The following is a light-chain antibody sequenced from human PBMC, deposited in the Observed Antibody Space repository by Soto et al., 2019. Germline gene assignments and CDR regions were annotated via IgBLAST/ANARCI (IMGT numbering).Light chain of an antibody. CDR2: DAS. Sequence: EIVLTQSPATLSLSPGERATLSCRASQSVSSYLGWYQQKPGQAPRLLIYDASNRATGIPARFSGSGSGTDFTLTISSLRSEDSAIYYCQQYFEWPPMTFGQGTKVEI. V-gene: IGKV3-11*01. CDR3: QQYFEWPPMT. CDR1: QSVSSY. J-gene: IGKJ1*01.